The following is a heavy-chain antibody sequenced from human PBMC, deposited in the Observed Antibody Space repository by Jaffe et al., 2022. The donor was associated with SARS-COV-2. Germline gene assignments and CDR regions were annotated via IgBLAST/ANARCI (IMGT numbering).Heavy chain of an antibody. D-gene: IGHD3-10*01. Sequence: QVQLVQSGTEVKKPGASVKVSCKASGYTFINYYIHWVRLAPGRGLEWMGIINPNGGSATSAQKFQGRVSMTRDTSTSTVHMELNSLRSEDTALYYCARDLAMVRGSPSGADYWGRGTLVTVSS. CDR1: GYTFINYY. CDR3: ARDLAMVRGSPSGADY. V-gene: IGHV1-46*01. CDR2: INPNGGSA. J-gene: IGHJ4*02.